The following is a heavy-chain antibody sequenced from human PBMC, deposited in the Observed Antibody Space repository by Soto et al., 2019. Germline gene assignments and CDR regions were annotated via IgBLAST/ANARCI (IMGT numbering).Heavy chain of an antibody. Sequence: QVRLEESGPGLVKPSETLSLICSVSGGSVNNANYFWNWIRHHPENGLEWIGYIYYSGSTRYNPSFKSRVTLSIDTSKNQFSLSLNSVTAADTAVYFCARDADYGGSRGGMDVWGRGTTVTVSS. CDR1: GGSVNNANYF. CDR3: ARDADYGGSRGGMDV. V-gene: IGHV4-31*03. D-gene: IGHD4-17*01. CDR2: IYYSGST. J-gene: IGHJ6*02.